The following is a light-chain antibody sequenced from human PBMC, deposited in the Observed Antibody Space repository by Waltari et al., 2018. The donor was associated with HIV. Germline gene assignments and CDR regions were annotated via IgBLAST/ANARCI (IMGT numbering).Light chain of an antibody. CDR1: NSNVGISY. CDR3: AAWDYSLSGWV. V-gene: IGLV1-47*01. J-gene: IGLJ3*02. Sequence: QSVLTQPPSASGTPGQRVTISCSGSNSNVGISYVYWYQQRPGTTPQLVSYGINQRPSGVPDRFAGSKSGTSVSLVISGIRSEDEADYYCAAWDYSLSGWVFGGGTKLTVL. CDR2: GIN.